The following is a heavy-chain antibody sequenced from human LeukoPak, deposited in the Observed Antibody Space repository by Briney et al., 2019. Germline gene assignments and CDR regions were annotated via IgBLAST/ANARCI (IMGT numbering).Heavy chain of an antibody. CDR1: GFTFSSYA. CDR2: ISGSGGST. D-gene: IGHD3-9*01. J-gene: IGHJ4*02. V-gene: IGHV3-23*01. CDR3: ARRTTYFGWRPSESPSCFDY. Sequence: GGSLRLSCAASGFTFSSYAMSWVRQAPGKGLEWVSAISGSGGSTSYADSVKGRFTISRDNAKNSLYLQMTSLRAEDTAVYYCARRTTYFGWRPSESPSCFDYWGQGTLVTVSS.